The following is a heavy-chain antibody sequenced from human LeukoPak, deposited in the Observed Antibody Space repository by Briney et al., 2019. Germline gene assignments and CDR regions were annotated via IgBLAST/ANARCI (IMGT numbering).Heavy chain of an antibody. CDR1: EFSVGSNY. CDR2: IYSGGST. CDR3: ARDNVEMATMGDY. Sequence: GGSLRLSCAASEFSVGSNYMTWVRQAPGKGLEWVSLIYSGGSTYYADSVKGRFTISRDNSKNTLYLQMNSLRAEDTAVYYCARDNVEMATMGDYWGQGTLVTVSS. J-gene: IGHJ4*02. V-gene: IGHV3-66*01. D-gene: IGHD5-24*01.